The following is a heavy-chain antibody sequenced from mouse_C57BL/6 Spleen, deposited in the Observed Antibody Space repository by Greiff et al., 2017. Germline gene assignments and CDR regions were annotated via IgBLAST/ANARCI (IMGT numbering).Heavy chain of an antibody. Sequence: QVQLQQPGTELVKPGASVKLSCKASGYTFTSYWMHWVKQRPGQGLEWIGNINPSNGGPNYNEKFKSKATLTVDKASSTAYMQLSSLTSEDSAVYYCARGHYGSYYYAMDYWGQGTSVTVSS. CDR3: ARGHYGSYYYAMDY. V-gene: IGHV1-53*01. CDR2: INPSNGGP. CDR1: GYTFTSYW. J-gene: IGHJ4*01. D-gene: IGHD1-1*01.